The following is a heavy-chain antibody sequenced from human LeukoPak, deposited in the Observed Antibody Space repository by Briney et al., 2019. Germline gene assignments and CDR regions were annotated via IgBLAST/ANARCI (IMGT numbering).Heavy chain of an antibody. Sequence: ASVKVSCKASGYTFTSHYMHWVRQAPGQGLEWMGIINPSGGSTSYAQKFQGRVTMTRDTSTSTVYMELSSLRSEDTAVYYCARRIQLWLGGYYFDYWGQGTLVTVSS. V-gene: IGHV1-46*01. CDR3: ARRIQLWLGGYYFDY. CDR2: INPSGGST. CDR1: GYTFTSHY. J-gene: IGHJ4*02. D-gene: IGHD5-18*01.